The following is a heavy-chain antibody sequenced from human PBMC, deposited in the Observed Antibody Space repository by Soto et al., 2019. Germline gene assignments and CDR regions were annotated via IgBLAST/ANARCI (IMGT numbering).Heavy chain of an antibody. CDR3: AKARPSGGYYYVEAFDV. CDR2: VSSTGTSP. D-gene: IGHD3-22*01. J-gene: IGHJ3*01. CDR1: GFTFSNYA. Sequence: GGSLRLSCTASGFTFSNYAMSWVRQSPGKGLEWVSGVSSTGTSPYYAGSVQGRFTISRDNSKNMFYLQMKSLRAEDTAIYYCAKARPSGGYYYVEAFDVWGQGTMVTVSS. V-gene: IGHV3-23*01.